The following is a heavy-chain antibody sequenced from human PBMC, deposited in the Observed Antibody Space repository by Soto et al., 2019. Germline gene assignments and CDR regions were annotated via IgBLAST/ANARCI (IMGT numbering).Heavy chain of an antibody. J-gene: IGHJ4*02. CDR2: IGASGSST. Sequence: EVQLLESGVGLVQPGGSLRLSCAASGFTFSSYALTWVRQAPGKGLEWVSVIGASGSSTFHADSVKGRFTISRDNSKNTLFLQMNSLRAEDTAVYYCAKVVDYDSTGYYSHLDHWGQGTLVTVSS. CDR1: GFTFSSYA. V-gene: IGHV3-23*01. D-gene: IGHD3-22*01. CDR3: AKVVDYDSTGYYSHLDH.